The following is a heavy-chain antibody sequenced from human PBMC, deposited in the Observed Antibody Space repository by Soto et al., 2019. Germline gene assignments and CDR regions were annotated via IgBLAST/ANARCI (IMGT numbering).Heavy chain of an antibody. CDR2: FDPEDGET. D-gene: IGHD6-19*01. J-gene: IGHJ5*02. Sequence: ASVKVSCKVSGYTLTELSMHWVRQAPGKGLGWMGGFDPEDGETIYAQKFQGRVTMTEDTSTDTAYMELSSLGSEDTAVYYCAPVRYSSLDGNWFDPWGQGTLVTVSS. CDR1: GYTLTELS. V-gene: IGHV1-24*01. CDR3: APVRYSSLDGNWFDP.